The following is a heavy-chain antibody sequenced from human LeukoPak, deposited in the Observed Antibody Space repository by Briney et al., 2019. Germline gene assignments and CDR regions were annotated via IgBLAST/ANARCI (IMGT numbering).Heavy chain of an antibody. V-gene: IGHV3-21*01. D-gene: IGHD1-26*01. CDR2: ISSSSSYI. CDR1: GFTFSSYS. Sequence: GGSLRLSCEASGFTFSSYSMNWVRQAPGKGLEWVSSISSSSSYIYYADSVKGRFTISRDNAKNSLYLQMNSLRAEDTAVYYCARGAIVGATLRWFDPWGQGTLVTVSS. J-gene: IGHJ5*02. CDR3: ARGAIVGATLRWFDP.